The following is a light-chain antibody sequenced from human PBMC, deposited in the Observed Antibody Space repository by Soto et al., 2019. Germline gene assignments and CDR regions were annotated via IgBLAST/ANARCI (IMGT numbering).Light chain of an antibody. J-gene: IGKJ4*01. CDR3: QQYESYSPLT. CDR1: QTSATY. V-gene: IGKV1-5*01. CDR2: DAS. Sequence: DIQMTQSPSSLSASVGDRFTITCRSSQTSATYINWYQQKSGSAPRLLIYDASSLKSGVPARFSGSGSGTEFTLTISSLQPDDFATYYCQQYESYSPLTFGGGTKVDI.